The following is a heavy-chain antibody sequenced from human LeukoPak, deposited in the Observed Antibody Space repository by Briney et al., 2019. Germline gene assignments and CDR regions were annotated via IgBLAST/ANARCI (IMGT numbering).Heavy chain of an antibody. J-gene: IGHJ4*02. CDR3: ARVVAATIYQFDH. D-gene: IGHD2-15*01. CDR2: IYNAGSI. V-gene: IGHV4-31*03. Sequence: SETLSLTCTVSGDSITSAGYYWTWVRQYPWKGLDWIGYIYNAGSIFYNPSLKSRVTTLLDTSKNHFSLRLSSVTAADTAVYYCARVVAATIYQFDHWGQGTLVTVSS. CDR1: GDSITSAGYY.